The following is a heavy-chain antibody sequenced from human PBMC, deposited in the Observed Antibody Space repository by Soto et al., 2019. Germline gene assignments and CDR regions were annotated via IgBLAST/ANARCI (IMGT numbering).Heavy chain of an antibody. CDR1: GGSISSYY. V-gene: IGHV4-59*01. J-gene: IGHJ5*02. CDR2: IYYSGST. CDR3: ARGRGWFDP. Sequence: SETLSLTCTVSGGSISSYYWSWIRQPPGKGLEWIGYIYYSGSTNYNPSLKSRVTISVDTSKNQFSLKLSSVTAADTAVYYCARGRGWFDPWGQGALVTVSS.